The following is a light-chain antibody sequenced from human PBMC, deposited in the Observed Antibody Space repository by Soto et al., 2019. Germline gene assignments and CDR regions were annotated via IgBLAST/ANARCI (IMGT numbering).Light chain of an antibody. Sequence: LTQPASVSGSPGQSITISCTGTSSDVGNYKYVSWYQHHPGKAPKLMIYDVSERPSGVPDRFSGSKSGNTASLTISGLQAEDEADYYCCSYAGTFYVFGTGTKVTVL. V-gene: IGLV2-11*01. CDR2: DVS. J-gene: IGLJ1*01. CDR3: CSYAGTFYV. CDR1: SSDVGNYKY.